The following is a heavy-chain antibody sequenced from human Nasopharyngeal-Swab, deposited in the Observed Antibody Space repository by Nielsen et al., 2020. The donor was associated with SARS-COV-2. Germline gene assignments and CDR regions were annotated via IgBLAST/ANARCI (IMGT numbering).Heavy chain of an antibody. V-gene: IGHV3-48*03. CDR1: GFTFSSSE. J-gene: IGHJ4*02. Sequence: GESLKISCAASGFTFSSSEMTWVRQAPGKGLEWVSYISSGGNTMYYADSVKGRFTISRDNAKNSLYLQMNSLRAEDTAVYYCARGPGGSYFDSWGQGTLVTVSS. D-gene: IGHD1-26*01. CDR3: ARGPGGSYFDS. CDR2: ISSGGNTM.